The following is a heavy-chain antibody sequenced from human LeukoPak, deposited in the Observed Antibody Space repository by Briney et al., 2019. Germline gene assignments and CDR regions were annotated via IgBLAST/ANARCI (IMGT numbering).Heavy chain of an antibody. Sequence: AASVKVSCKVSGYTLTELSMHWVRRAPGKGLEWMGGFDPEDGETIYAQKFQGRVTMTEDTSTDTAYMELSSLRSEDTAVYYCATQPLCSSTSCYFYFDYWGQGTLVTVSS. CDR1: GYTLTELS. D-gene: IGHD2-2*01. CDR2: FDPEDGET. V-gene: IGHV1-24*01. CDR3: ATQPLCSSTSCYFYFDY. J-gene: IGHJ4*02.